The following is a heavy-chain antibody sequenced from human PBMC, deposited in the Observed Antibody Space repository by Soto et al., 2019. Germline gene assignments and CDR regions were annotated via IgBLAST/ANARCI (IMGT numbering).Heavy chain of an antibody. V-gene: IGHV3-74*01. J-gene: IGHJ4*02. CDR1: GFTFSSYW. D-gene: IGHD2-15*01. CDR2: INSDGSST. Sequence: EVQLVESGGALVQPGGSLRLSCAASGFTFSSYWMHWVRQAPGKGLVWVSRINSDGSSTSYADSVKGRFTISIDNAKNTLYLQMNSLRAEDTAVYYCARKSLVVAAATREDYWGQGTLVTVSS. CDR3: ARKSLVVAAATREDY.